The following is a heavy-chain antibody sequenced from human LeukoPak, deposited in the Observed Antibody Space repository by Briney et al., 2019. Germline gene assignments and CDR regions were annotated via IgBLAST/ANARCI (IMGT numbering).Heavy chain of an antibody. J-gene: IGHJ5*02. CDR1: GFTFRRFW. Sequence: GGSLRLSCGASGFTFRRFWIHWVRQAPGKGLVWVSRINTDGTDTIYADSVKGRFTISRDNAKNTLYLQMNSLRVEDTAIYYCAREQSNWNTNWFDPWGQGTLVTVSS. V-gene: IGHV3-74*01. CDR3: AREQSNWNTNWFDP. CDR2: INTDGTDT. D-gene: IGHD1/OR15-1a*01.